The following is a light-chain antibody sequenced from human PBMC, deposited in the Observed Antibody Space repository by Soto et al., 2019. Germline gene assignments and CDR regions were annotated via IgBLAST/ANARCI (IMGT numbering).Light chain of an antibody. V-gene: IGKV3-15*01. CDR2: GAS. J-gene: IGKJ5*01. CDR3: QQYNNCPFS. CDR1: QSVSSC. Sequence: EILMTQSPATLSVSPGERATLSCRASQSVSSCLAWYHQKPGQAPRFLIYGASSMATGIPARFSGSGSGTEFTLTINSLQSEDFAVYFCQQYNNCPFSFGQGTRLEIK.